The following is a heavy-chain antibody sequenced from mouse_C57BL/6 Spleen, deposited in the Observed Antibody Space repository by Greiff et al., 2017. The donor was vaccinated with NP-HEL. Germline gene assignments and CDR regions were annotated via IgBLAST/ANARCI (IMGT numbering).Heavy chain of an antibody. CDR1: GFTFSSYA. J-gene: IGHJ3*01. D-gene: IGHD2-3*01. V-gene: IGHV5-9-1*02. Sequence: EVHLVESGEGLVKPGGSLKLSCAASGFTFSSYAMSWVRQTPEKRLEWVAYISSGGDYIYYADTVKGRFTISRDNARNTLYLQMSSLKSEDTAMYYCTRDLDGYYFFTFAYWGQGTLVTVSA. CDR3: TRDLDGYYFFTFAY. CDR2: ISSGGDYI.